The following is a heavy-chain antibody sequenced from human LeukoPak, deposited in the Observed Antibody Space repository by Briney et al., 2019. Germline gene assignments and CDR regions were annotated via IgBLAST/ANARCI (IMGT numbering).Heavy chain of an antibody. D-gene: IGHD6-25*01. Sequence: SETLSLTCSVSGASIRGYYWSWIRQPPGKGLEWMGYIHYRGVTNYNPSLRSRVTISVDTSKNQFSLNLSFVTATDTAVYYCARQNPAAAGQGLDYWGQGALVIVSS. V-gene: IGHV4-59*08. CDR1: GASIRGYY. J-gene: IGHJ4*02. CDR2: IHYRGVT. CDR3: ARQNPAAAGQGLDY.